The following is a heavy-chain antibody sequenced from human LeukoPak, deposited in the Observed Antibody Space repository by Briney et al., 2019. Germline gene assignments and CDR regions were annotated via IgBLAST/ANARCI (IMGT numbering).Heavy chain of an antibody. J-gene: IGHJ4*02. CDR1: GFSFTNYW. CDR2: ISSDGSVT. D-gene: IGHD3-10*01. Sequence: GGSLRLSCAVSGFSFTNYWMHWVRQDPGKGLVWVSYISSDGSVTKYADSVKGRFTISRDNAVNTLYLQMNSLRVEDTAVYYCAQDYGRDGEGTMFDYWGQGILVTVSS. V-gene: IGHV3-74*03. CDR3: AQDYGRDGEGTMFDY.